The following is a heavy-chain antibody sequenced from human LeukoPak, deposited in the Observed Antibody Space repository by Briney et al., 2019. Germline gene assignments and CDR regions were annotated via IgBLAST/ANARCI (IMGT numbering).Heavy chain of an antibody. CDR2: MHYTGSS. D-gene: IGHD3-22*01. CDR3: ARYSSAQGWFDP. Sequence: SETLSLTCTVSAGSISNSGYYWGWIRQPPGKGLEWIGVMHYTGSSSYNPSLKCRVTISVDTSKNQFSLRLTSVTAADTAVYYCARYSSAQGWFDPWGQGTLVTVSA. V-gene: IGHV4-39*01. CDR1: AGSISNSGYY. J-gene: IGHJ5*02.